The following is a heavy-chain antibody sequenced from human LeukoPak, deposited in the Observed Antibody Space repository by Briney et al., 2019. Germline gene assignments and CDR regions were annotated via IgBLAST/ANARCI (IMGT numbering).Heavy chain of an antibody. CDR2: ISSSSSYI. V-gene: IGHV3-21*01. Sequence: PGGSLRLSCAASGFTFSSYSMNWVRQAPGKGLEWVSSISSSSSYIYYADSVKGRFTISRDNAKNSLYLQMNSLRAEDTAVYYCASPRSSGYRRSGHAFDIWGQGTMVTVSS. CDR1: GFTFSSYS. J-gene: IGHJ3*02. D-gene: IGHD5-12*01. CDR3: ASPRSSGYRRSGHAFDI.